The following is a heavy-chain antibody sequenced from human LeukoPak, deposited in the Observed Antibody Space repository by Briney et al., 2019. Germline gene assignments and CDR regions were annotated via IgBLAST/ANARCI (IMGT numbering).Heavy chain of an antibody. D-gene: IGHD2-2*01. V-gene: IGHV3-23*01. CDR2: ISNSGGST. Sequence: GGSLRLSCAASGLTFSSYGMSWVRQAPGKGLEWVSAISNSGGSTYYADSVKGRFTISRDNSKNTLYLQMNSLRAEDTAVYYCAKDNLVVVLTAHFDYWGQGILVTVSS. CDR3: AKDNLVVVLTAHFDY. CDR1: GLTFSSYG. J-gene: IGHJ4*02.